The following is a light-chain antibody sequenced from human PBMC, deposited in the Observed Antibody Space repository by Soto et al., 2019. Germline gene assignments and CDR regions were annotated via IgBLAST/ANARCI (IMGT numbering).Light chain of an antibody. CDR3: SSYVGNNNLV. Sequence: QSVLTQPPSASGSPGQSVTISCTGTSSDVGAYNYVSWYQQHPGKAPKLMIYEVNKRPSGVPDRFSGSKSGNTASRTVSGLQAEDDADYYCSSYVGNNNLVFGGGTKLTVL. CDR2: EVN. J-gene: IGLJ2*01. CDR1: SSDVGAYNY. V-gene: IGLV2-8*01.